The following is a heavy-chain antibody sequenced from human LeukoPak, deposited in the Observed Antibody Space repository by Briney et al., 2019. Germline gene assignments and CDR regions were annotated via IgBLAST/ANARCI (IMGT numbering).Heavy chain of an antibody. CDR3: ARELTTLGSYFDY. Sequence: SETLSLTCTVSGGSISSYYWSWIRQPPGKGLEWIGYIYYSGSTNYNPSLKSRVTISVETSKNQFSLKLSSVTAADTAVYYCARELTTLGSYFDYWGQGTLVTVSS. D-gene: IGHD1-26*01. CDR2: IYYSGST. V-gene: IGHV4-59*01. J-gene: IGHJ4*02. CDR1: GGSISSYY.